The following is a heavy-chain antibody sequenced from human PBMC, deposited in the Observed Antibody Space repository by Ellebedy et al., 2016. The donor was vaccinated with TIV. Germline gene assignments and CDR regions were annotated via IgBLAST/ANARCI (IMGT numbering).Heavy chain of an antibody. D-gene: IGHD5-18*01. CDR3: ARDEVDTAMVNDDY. Sequence: GESLKISCAASGFTFSIYAMSWVRQAPGKGLEWVSAISGSGGSTYYADSVKGRFTISRDNSKNTLYLQMNSLRAEDTAVYYCARDEVDTAMVNDDYWGQGTLVTVSS. J-gene: IGHJ4*02. V-gene: IGHV3-23*01. CDR2: ISGSGGST. CDR1: GFTFSIYA.